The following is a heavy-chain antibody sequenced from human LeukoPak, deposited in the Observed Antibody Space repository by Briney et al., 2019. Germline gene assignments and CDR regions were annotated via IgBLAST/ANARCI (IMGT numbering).Heavy chain of an antibody. CDR2: ISTGAGST. CDR3: AREGLHDYGDLGCFDY. V-gene: IGHV3-23*01. Sequence: PGGSLRLSCAASGFTFTSYAMSWVRQAPGKGLKWVSAISTGAGSTYYADSVKGRFTISRDNSKNTLYLQMNSLRAEDTAVYYCAREGLHDYGDLGCFDYWGQGTLVTVSS. CDR1: GFTFTSYA. D-gene: IGHD4-17*01. J-gene: IGHJ4*02.